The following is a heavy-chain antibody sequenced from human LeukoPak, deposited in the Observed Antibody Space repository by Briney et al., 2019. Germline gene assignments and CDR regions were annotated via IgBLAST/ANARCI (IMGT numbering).Heavy chain of an antibody. CDR1: GGTFSSYA. V-gene: IGHV1-18*01. CDR2: ISAYNGNT. J-gene: IGHJ5*02. D-gene: IGHD3-10*01. Sequence: ASVKVSCKASGGTFSSYAISWVRQAPGQGLEWMGWISAYNGNTNYAQKLQGRVTMTTDTSTSTAYMELRSLRSDDTAVYYCARVFVVRGVSSEFDPWGQGTLVTVSS. CDR3: ARVFVVRGVSSEFDP.